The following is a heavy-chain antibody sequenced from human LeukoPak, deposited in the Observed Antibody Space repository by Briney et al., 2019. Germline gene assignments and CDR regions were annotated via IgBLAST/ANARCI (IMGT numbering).Heavy chain of an antibody. CDR1: GFTFSNAW. D-gene: IGHD4-17*01. J-gene: IGHJ4*02. CDR3: TTPSLSYGEYVKADY. CDR2: IKSKTDGGTT. Sequence: GGSLRLSCAASGFTFSNAWMSWVRQAPGKGLEWVGRIKSKTDGGTTDYAAPVKGRFTISRDDSKNTLYLQMNSLKTEDTAVYYRTTPSLSYGEYVKADYWGQGTLVTVSS. V-gene: IGHV3-15*01.